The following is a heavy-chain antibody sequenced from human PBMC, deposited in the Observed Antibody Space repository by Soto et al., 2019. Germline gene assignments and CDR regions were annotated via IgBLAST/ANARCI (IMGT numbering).Heavy chain of an antibody. CDR1: GDSFSAHA. Sequence: QVQLVQSGAEVKKPGSSVKVSCKASGDSFSAHAVSWVRQAPGQGLEWMGAIIPIFGTRHYAQKFQDRVTITADKSTSTAYMELSSLRSEDTAIYYCARDSGYDFWSGSFRVHYFDYWGQGTLVNVSS. CDR3: ARDSGYDFWSGSFRVHYFDY. CDR2: IIPIFGTR. V-gene: IGHV1-69*06. J-gene: IGHJ4*02. D-gene: IGHD3-3*01.